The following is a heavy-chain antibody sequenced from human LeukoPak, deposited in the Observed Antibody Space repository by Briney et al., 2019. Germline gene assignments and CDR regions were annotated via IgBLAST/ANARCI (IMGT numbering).Heavy chain of an antibody. CDR2: ISSSGSTI. CDR1: GFTFSDYY. Sequence: GGSLRLSCAASGFTFSDYYMSWIRQAPGKGLEWVSYISSSGSTIYYADSVKGRFTVSRDNAKNSLYLQMKSLRAEDTAVYYCARVPPIAAAGMSPLFDYWGQGTLVTVSS. V-gene: IGHV3-11*01. D-gene: IGHD6-13*01. J-gene: IGHJ4*02. CDR3: ARVPPIAAAGMSPLFDY.